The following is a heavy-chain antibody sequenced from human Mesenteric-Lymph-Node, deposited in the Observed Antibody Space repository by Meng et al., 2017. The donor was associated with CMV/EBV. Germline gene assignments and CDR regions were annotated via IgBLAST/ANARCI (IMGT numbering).Heavy chain of an antibody. D-gene: IGHD6-13*01. CDR3: ASGYMLDY. Sequence: GESLKISCAASGFTFSSYWMSWVRQAPGKGLEWMANIKQDGSEKYYVDSVKGRFTISRDNAKNSLYLQMNSLRAEDTAVYYCASGYMLDYWGQGTLVTVSS. V-gene: IGHV3-7*01. J-gene: IGHJ4*02. CDR2: IKQDGSEK. CDR1: GFTFSSYW.